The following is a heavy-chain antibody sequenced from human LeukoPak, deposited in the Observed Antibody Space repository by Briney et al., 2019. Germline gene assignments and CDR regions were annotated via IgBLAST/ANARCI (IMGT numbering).Heavy chain of an antibody. CDR3: ARATTLYSRRADY. CDR2: INTNTGNP. J-gene: IGHJ4*02. V-gene: IGHV7-4-1*02. CDR1: GYTFTSYA. D-gene: IGHD1-26*01. Sequence: ASVKVSCKASGYTFTSYAMNWVRQAPGQGLEWMGWINTNTGNPMYAQGFTGRFVFSLDTSVTTAYLQINNLKAEDTAVYYCARATTLYSRRADYWGQGSLVTVSS.